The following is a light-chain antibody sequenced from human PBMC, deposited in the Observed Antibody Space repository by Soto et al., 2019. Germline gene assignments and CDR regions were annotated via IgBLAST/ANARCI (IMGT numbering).Light chain of an antibody. Sequence: EIGLTQSPGTLSLSPGERTTLSCRASQSVSSSYLAWYQQKTGQAPRPLIYGASSRATGIPDRFSGSGSGTDFTLTISRLEPEDFAVYYCHQYGSSPYTFGQGPKLEIK. CDR1: QSVSSSY. J-gene: IGKJ2*01. CDR3: HQYGSSPYT. CDR2: GAS. V-gene: IGKV3-20*01.